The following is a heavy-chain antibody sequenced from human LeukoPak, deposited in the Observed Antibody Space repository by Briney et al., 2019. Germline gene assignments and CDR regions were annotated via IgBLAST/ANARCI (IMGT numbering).Heavy chain of an antibody. CDR2: IIPIFGTA. Sequence: GASVKVSCKASGGTFSSYAMSWVRQAPGQGLEWMGRIIPIFGTANYAQKFQGRVTITTDESTSTAYMELSSLRSEDTAVYYCASLSIDGYNPFDYWGQGTLVTVSS. CDR3: ASLSIDGYNPFDY. D-gene: IGHD5-24*01. CDR1: GGTFSSYA. V-gene: IGHV1-69*05. J-gene: IGHJ4*02.